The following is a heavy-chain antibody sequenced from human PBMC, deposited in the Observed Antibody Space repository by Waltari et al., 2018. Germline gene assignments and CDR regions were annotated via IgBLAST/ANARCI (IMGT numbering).Heavy chain of an antibody. CDR2: IKQDGSEK. D-gene: IGHD2-8*01. V-gene: IGHV3-7*01. CDR1: GFTFSSYW. Sequence: EVQLVESGGGLVQPGGSLRLSCAASGFTFSSYWMSWVRQAPGKGLEWVANIKQDGSEKYYVDSVKGRLTISRDNANNSLYLQMNSLRAEDTAVYDCARSSYCTNGVCYPYYYYYYMDVWGKGTTVTVSS. CDR3: ARSSYCTNGVCYPYYYYYYMDV. J-gene: IGHJ6*03.